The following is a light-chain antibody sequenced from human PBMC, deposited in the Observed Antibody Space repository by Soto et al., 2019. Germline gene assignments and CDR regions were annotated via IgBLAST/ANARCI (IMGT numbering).Light chain of an antibody. CDR2: GAS. J-gene: IGKJ1*01. CDR3: QHYGSSPRK. CDR1: QSVSSSY. Sequence: EIVLTQSPGTLSLSPGERATLSCRASQSVSSSYLAWYQQKPGQAPRRLISGASSRATGITDRFSGSGSGTDFTLTISRLEPEDFAVYYCQHYGSSPRKFGQGTKVEIK. V-gene: IGKV3-20*01.